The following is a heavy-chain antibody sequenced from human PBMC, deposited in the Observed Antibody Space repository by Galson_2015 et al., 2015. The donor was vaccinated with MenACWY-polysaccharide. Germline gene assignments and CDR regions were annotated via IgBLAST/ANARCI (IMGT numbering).Heavy chain of an antibody. Sequence: SLRLSCAASGSRFSNSGMHWVRQAPGKGLEWVAVIQYDGSKIVYADSVKGRFTISRDNSKNTLFLVMNSLGAEDTAVYYWAREGSRIVFHAVDTRGQGTMVTVSS. CDR1: GSRFSNSG. J-gene: IGHJ3*02. D-gene: IGHD6-13*01. CDR3: AREGSRIVFHAVDT. V-gene: IGHV3-33*01. CDR2: IQYDGSKI.